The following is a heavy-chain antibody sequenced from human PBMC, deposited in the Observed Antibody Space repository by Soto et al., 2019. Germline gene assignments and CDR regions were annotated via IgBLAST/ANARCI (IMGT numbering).Heavy chain of an antibody. V-gene: IGHV4-4*07. CDR1: GASISGFY. CDR2: IYATGTT. D-gene: IGHD1-1*01. J-gene: IGHJ5*02. CDR3: VRDGTKTLRDWFDP. Sequence: LSLTCTVSGASISGFYWSWIRKSAGKGLEWIGRIYATGTTDYNPSLKSRVMMSVDTSKKQFSLKLGSVTAADTAVYYCVRDGTKTLRDWFDPWGQGISVIVSS.